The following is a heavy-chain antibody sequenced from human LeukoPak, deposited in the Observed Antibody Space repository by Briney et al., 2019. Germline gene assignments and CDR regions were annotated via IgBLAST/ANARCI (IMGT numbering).Heavy chain of an antibody. Sequence: ASVKVSCKASGYTFTSYGISWVRQAPGQGLEWMGWISAYNGNTNYAQKLQGRVTMTTDTSTSTAYMELSSLRSEDTAVYYCARDSPAQLVHDWGQGTLVTVSS. CDR1: GYTFTSYG. CDR2: ISAYNGNT. CDR3: ARDSPAQLVHD. V-gene: IGHV1-18*01. J-gene: IGHJ4*02. D-gene: IGHD6-6*01.